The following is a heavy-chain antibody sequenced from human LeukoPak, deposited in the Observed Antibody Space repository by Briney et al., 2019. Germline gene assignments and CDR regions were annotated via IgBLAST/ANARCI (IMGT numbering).Heavy chain of an antibody. CDR3: ARAGYYDSSGYYD. D-gene: IGHD3-22*01. J-gene: IGHJ4*02. V-gene: IGHV4-31*03. CDR2: IYYSGST. CDR1: GGSISSGGYY. Sequence: SETLSLTCTVSGGSISSGGYYWSWIRQHPGKGLEWIGYIYYSGSTYYNPSLKSRVTISVDTSKNQFSLKLSSVTAADTAVYYCARAGYYDSSGYYDWGQGTLVTVSS.